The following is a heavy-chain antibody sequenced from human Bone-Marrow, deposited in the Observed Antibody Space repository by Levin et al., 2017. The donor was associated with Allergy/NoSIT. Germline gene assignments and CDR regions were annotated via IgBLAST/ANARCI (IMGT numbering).Heavy chain of an antibody. D-gene: IGHD4-17*01. J-gene: IGHJ5*02. CDR3: ARADYGDYGRTRIWFDP. V-gene: IGHV4-31*03. CDR1: GGSISGGGYY. Sequence: SQTLSLTCTVSGGSISGGGYYWSWIRQHPGKGLEWIGYIYYSGSTYYNPSLKSRVTISVDTSKNQFSLKLSSVTAADTAVYYCARADYGDYGRTRIWFDPWGQGTLVTVSS. CDR2: IYYSGST.